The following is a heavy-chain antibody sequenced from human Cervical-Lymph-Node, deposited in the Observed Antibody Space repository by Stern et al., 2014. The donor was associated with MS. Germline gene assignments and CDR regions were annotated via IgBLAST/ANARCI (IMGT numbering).Heavy chain of an antibody. CDR2: GSPANSET. D-gene: IGHD2-15*01. CDR1: GYPFSTFW. CDR3: ARLTGYFGSSVHMDV. V-gene: IGHV5-51*03. J-gene: IGHJ6*02. Sequence: EVQLVESGAEVKMPGESLKISCQGFGYPFSTFWIAWVGQMPGKGLEWMGVGSPANSETRYSPSFQGQATVSADPSITPAYLQWSSLKASDTAIYFCARLTGYFGSSVHMDVWGQGTTVTVAS.